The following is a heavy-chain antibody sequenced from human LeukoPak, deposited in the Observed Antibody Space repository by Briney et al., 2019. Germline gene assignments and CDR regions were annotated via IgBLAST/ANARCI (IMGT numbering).Heavy chain of an antibody. V-gene: IGHV4-34*01. CDR3: ARRRSPSSPRTAFDI. CDR1: GGSFSGYY. CDR2: INHSGST. Sequence: SETLSLTCAVYGGSFSGYYWSWIRQPPGKGLEWIGEINHSGSTNYNPSLKSRVTISVDTSKNQFSLKLSSVTAADTAVYYCARRRSPSSPRTAFDIWGQGTMVTVSS. J-gene: IGHJ3*02. D-gene: IGHD1-14*01.